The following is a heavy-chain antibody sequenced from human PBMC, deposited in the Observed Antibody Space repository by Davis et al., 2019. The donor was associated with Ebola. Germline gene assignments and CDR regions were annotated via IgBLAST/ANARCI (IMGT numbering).Heavy chain of an antibody. J-gene: IGHJ4*02. Sequence: GESLKISCAASGISFSNYGMFWVRQAPGKVMEWVAVISPDGSDKNYADSGKGRFTISRDNSKNTLHLQMNSLRVEDTAIYYCAKVANSDVLLWFGEFGTHFDYWGQGTLVTVSS. CDR3: AKVANSDVLLWFGEFGTHFDY. CDR1: GISFSNYG. V-gene: IGHV3-30*18. CDR2: ISPDGSDK. D-gene: IGHD3-10*01.